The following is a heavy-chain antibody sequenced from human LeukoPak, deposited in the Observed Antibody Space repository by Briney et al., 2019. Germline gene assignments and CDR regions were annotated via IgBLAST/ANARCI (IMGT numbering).Heavy chain of an antibody. J-gene: IGHJ2*01. D-gene: IGHD2-2*02. CDR2: ISSSGSTI. CDR3: ASIAKIVVVPAAISYWYFDL. Sequence: GRSLRLSCAASGFTFSDYYMSWIRQAPGKGLEWVSYISSSGSTIYYADSVKGRFTISRDNAKNSLYLQMNSLRAEDTAVYYCASIAKIVVVPAAISYWYFDLWGRGTLVTVSS. V-gene: IGHV3-11*01. CDR1: GFTFSDYY.